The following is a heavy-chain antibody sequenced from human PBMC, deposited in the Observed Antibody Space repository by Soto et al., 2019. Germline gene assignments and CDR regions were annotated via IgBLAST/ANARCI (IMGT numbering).Heavy chain of an antibody. CDR3: ARGPDIVVVVAATTGFDY. CDR2: INPNSGGT. J-gene: IGHJ4*02. Sequence: QVQLVQSGAEVKKPGASVKVSCKASGYTFTGYYMHWVRQAPGQGLEWMGWINPNSGGTNYAQKLQGWVTMTRDTSISTAYMELSRLRSDDTAVYYCARGPDIVVVVAATTGFDYWGQGTLVTVSS. D-gene: IGHD2-15*01. CDR1: GYTFTGYY. V-gene: IGHV1-2*04.